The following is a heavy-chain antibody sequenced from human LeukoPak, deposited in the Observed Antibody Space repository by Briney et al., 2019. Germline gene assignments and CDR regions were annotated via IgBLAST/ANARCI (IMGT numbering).Heavy chain of an antibody. J-gene: IGHJ4*02. D-gene: IGHD3-10*01. CDR1: GGSISSNSYY. CDR2: IYYSGST. Sequence: SETLSLSCAVSGGSISSNSYYWGWIRQPPGKGLEWIGSIYYSGSTYYNPSLKSRVTISVDTSKNQFSLKLSSVTAADTAVYYCARTRYYYNSRSYGAPYYFDYWGQGTLVTVSS. CDR3: ARTRYYYNSRSYGAPYYFDY. V-gene: IGHV4-39*01.